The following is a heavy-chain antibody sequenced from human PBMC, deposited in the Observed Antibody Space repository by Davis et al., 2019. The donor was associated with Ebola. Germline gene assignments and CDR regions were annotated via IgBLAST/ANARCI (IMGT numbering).Heavy chain of an antibody. CDR3: SARLNSGRLDY. J-gene: IGHJ4*02. D-gene: IGHD1-26*01. CDR2: IANGGSTN. Sequence: GGSLRLSCIASGFSFNSYTMNWVRQAPGKGLEWLSYIANGGSTNSYADSVKGRFTVSRDNAKNSLFLQMNSLKTEDTALYYCSARLNSGRLDYWGQGALVTVSS. V-gene: IGHV3-48*01. CDR1: GFSFNSYT.